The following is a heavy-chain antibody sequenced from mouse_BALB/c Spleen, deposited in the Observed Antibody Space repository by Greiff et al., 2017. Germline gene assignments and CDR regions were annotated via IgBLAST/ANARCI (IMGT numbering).Heavy chain of an antibody. Sequence: EVQRVESGGGLVKLGGSLKLSCAASGFTFSSYYMSWVRQTPEKRLELVAAINSNGGSTYYPDTVKGRFTISRDNAKNTLYLQMSSLKSEDTALYYCARHGKVPDAMDYWGQGTSVTVSS. V-gene: IGHV5-6-2*01. CDR3: ARHGKVPDAMDY. CDR1: GFTFSSYY. J-gene: IGHJ4*01. CDR2: INSNGGST.